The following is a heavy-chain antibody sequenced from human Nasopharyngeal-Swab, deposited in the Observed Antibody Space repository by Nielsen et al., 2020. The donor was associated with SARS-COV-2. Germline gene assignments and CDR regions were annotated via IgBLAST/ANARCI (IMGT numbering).Heavy chain of an antibody. CDR1: GFTFSDYY. CDR3: ARALNYDSSGYYYDAFDI. J-gene: IGHJ3*02. Sequence: GESLKISCAASGFTFSDYYMSWIRQAPGKGLEWVSYISSSGSTIYYADSVKGRFTISRDNAKNSLYLQMNSLRAEDTAVYYCARALNYDSSGYYYDAFDIWGQGTMVTVSS. D-gene: IGHD3-22*01. CDR2: ISSSGSTI. V-gene: IGHV3-11*04.